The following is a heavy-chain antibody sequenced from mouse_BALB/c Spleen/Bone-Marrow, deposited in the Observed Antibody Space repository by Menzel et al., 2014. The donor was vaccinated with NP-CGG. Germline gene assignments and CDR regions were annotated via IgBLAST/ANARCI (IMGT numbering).Heavy chain of an antibody. CDR1: GFNIKDTY. V-gene: IGHV14-3*02. Sequence: EVQLQESGAELVKPGASVKLSCTASGFNIKDTYMHWVKQRPEQGLEWIGRIDPANGNTKYDPKFQGKATITADTSSNTAYLQLSSLASEDTALYYCARHDYWVYFDYWGQGTTLTVSS. D-gene: IGHD2-4*01. J-gene: IGHJ2*01. CDR3: ARHDYWVYFDY. CDR2: IDPANGNT.